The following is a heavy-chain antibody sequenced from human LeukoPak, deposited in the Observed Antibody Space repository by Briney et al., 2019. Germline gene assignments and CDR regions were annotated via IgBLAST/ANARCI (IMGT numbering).Heavy chain of an antibody. Sequence: GGSLRLSCAASGFTFSSYAMSWVRQAPGKGLEWVSAISCSGSSTYYADSVKGRFTISRDNSKNTLYLQMNSLRAEDTSVYYCAKCRLRVSTAGMFYGMDLWGQGTAVTVSS. CDR3: AKCRLRVSTAGMFYGMDL. V-gene: IGHV3-23*01. D-gene: IGHD6-13*01. CDR1: GFTFSSYA. J-gene: IGHJ6*02. CDR2: ISCSGSST.